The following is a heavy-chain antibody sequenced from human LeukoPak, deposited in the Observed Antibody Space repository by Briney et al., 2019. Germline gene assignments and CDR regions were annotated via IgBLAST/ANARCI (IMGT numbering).Heavy chain of an antibody. V-gene: IGHV1-8*01. Sequence: GASVKVSCKASGYTFTTYDINWVRQVTGQGLEWMGWMNPNSGNTGYSQKFQGRVTMTRDTSINTAYIHLTGLTSDDTAIYFCVRRGWARGYSRSLLGYWGQGTLVTVSS. CDR2: MNPNSGNT. J-gene: IGHJ4*02. CDR1: GYTFTTYD. D-gene: IGHD5-12*01. CDR3: VRRGWARGYSRSLLGY.